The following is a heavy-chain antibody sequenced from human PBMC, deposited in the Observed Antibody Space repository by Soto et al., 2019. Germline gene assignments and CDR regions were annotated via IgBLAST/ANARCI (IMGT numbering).Heavy chain of an antibody. D-gene: IGHD2-2*01. Sequence: EVQLLESGGGLVQPGGSLRLSCAASGFTFSSYAMSWVRQAPGKGLEWVSGISGSGGTTYYAASVKGRFTISRDISKNTLYLQMNSLRAEDTALYYCARGIQHWFFDLWGRGTLVTVSS. CDR2: ISGSGGTT. CDR1: GFTFSSYA. J-gene: IGHJ2*01. CDR3: ARGIQHWFFDL. V-gene: IGHV3-23*01.